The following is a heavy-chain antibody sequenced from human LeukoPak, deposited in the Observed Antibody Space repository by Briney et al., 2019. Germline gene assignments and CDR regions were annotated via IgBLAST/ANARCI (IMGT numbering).Heavy chain of an antibody. D-gene: IGHD5-12*01. CDR2: IYYSGST. Sequence: SSETLSLTCGVYGGSLSGYYWSWIRQPPGKGLEWIGYIYYSGSTNYNPSLKSRVTISVDTSKNQFSLKLSSVTAADTAVYYCAGGYSGFAVYWGQGTLVTVSS. CDR3: AGGYSGFAVY. CDR1: GGSLSGYY. V-gene: IGHV4-59*08. J-gene: IGHJ4*02.